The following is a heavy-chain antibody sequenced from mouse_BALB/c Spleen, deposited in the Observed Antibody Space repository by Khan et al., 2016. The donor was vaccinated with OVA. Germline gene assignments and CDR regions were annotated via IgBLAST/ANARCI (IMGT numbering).Heavy chain of an antibody. J-gene: IGHJ4*01. CDR2: IYPGNVNT. V-gene: IGHV1S56*01. CDR3: ARDDYFVGDAMDY. CDR1: GYAFTNYY. Sequence: QVQLKQSGPELVKPGASVRISCKASGYAFTNYYIHWVKQRPGQGLEWIGWIYPGNVNTKYNEKFKGKATLTADKSSSTAYMQLSSLTSEDSAVYFCARDDYFVGDAMDYWGQGTSVTVSS. D-gene: IGHD2-4*01.